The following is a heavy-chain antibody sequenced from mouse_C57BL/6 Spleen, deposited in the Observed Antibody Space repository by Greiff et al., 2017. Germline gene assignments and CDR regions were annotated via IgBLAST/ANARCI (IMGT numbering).Heavy chain of an antibody. D-gene: IGHD2-4*01. CDR3: TRLGIDYNDGEGEGYARDY. CDR2: IYPGNSDT. V-gene: IGHV1-5*01. Sequence: VQLQQSGTVLARPGASVKMSCKTSGYTFTSYWLHWVKQRPGQGLEWIGAIYPGNSDTSYNQKFKGKAKLTVVTSASTAYMELSSLTNEDSAVYYCTRLGIDYNDGEGEGYARDYWGQGTSVTVSS. CDR1: GYTFTSYW. J-gene: IGHJ4*01.